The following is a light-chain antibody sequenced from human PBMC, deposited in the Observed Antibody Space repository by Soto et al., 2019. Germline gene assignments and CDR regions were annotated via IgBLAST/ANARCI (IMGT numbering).Light chain of an antibody. J-gene: IGLJ1*01. CDR1: SSDVGGYKY. Sequence: QSALTQPASVSGSPGQSITISCTGSSSDVGGYKYVSWYQQHPGKAPKLMIYDVSNRPSGVSNRFSGSKSGNTASLTISGLQAEDEADYYCNSFSSSSTLVFGTGTKVTVL. V-gene: IGLV2-14*01. CDR2: DVS. CDR3: NSFSSSSTLV.